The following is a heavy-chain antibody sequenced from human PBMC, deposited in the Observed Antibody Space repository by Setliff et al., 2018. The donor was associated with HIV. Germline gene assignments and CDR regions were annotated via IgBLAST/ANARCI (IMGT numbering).Heavy chain of an antibody. J-gene: IGHJ4*02. CDR1: DDSITGYY. CDR3: ARTARVFGF. V-gene: IGHV4-4*09. CDR2: IFESGGT. Sequence: SETLSLTCTVSDDSITGYYWSWIRQSPGKGLQCIGYIFESGGTNYNPSLRSRVTISMDTSKRQFSLTLTSVTAADTAVYYCARTARVFGFWGQGILVTVSS.